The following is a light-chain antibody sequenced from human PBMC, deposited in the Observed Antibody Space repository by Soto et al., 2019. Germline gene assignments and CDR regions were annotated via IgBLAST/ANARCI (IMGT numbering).Light chain of an antibody. V-gene: IGLV2-8*01. Sequence: QSVLTQPPSASGSPGQSVTISCTGTSSDVGGYNYVSWYQQHPGKAPKLMIYEVTKRPSGVPDRFSGSKSGNTASLTVSGLQGEDEADYYCSSYAGSNRRIFRGGTKVTVL. J-gene: IGLJ2*01. CDR2: EVT. CDR1: SSDVGGYNY. CDR3: SSYAGSNRRI.